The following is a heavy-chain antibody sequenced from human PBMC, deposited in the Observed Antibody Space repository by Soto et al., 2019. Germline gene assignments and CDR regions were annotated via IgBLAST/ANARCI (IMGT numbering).Heavy chain of an antibody. V-gene: IGHV1-18*01. D-gene: IGHD6-19*01. Sequence: ASVKVSCKASGYTFTSYGISWVRQAPGQGREWMGWISAYNGNTNYAQKLQGRVTMTTDTSTSTAYMELRSLRCDDTAVYYCAGISGWYSSYYYYYGMDVWGQGTTVTVSS. CDR2: ISAYNGNT. CDR1: GYTFTSYG. CDR3: AGISGWYSSYYYYYGMDV. J-gene: IGHJ6*02.